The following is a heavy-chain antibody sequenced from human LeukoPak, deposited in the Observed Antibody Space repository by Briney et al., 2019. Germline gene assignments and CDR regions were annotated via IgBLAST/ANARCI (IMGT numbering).Heavy chain of an antibody. CDR2: ISAYNGNT. Sequence: ASVKVSCKASGYTFTSYGISWVRQAPGQELEWMGWISAYNGNTNYAQKLQGRVTMTTDTSTSTAYMELRSLRSDDTAVYYCARVGRSSSRGWFDPWGQGTLVTVSS. V-gene: IGHV1-18*01. D-gene: IGHD6-13*01. CDR1: GYTFTSYG. CDR3: ARVGRSSSRGWFDP. J-gene: IGHJ5*02.